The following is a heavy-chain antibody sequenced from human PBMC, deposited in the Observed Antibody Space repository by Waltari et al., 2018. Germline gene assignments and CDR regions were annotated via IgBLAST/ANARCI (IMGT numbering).Heavy chain of an antibody. CDR3: ARGGPDPPWGPVRAFDI. V-gene: IGHV4-34*01. CDR1: GGSFGVSS. CDR2: INHSGST. D-gene: IGHD3-10*01. J-gene: IGHJ3*02. Sequence: QVQLQQWAAGRLRPSKPLSTTCVADGGSFGVSSWAWFGRPQGKGLEGIGEINHSGSTNYTPSLKSRVTISVDTSKNQFSLKLSSVTSADTAVYYCARGGPDPPWGPVRAFDIWGQGTMVTVSS.